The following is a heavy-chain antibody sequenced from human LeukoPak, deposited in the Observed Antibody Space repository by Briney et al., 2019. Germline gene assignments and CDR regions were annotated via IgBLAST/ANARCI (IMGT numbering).Heavy chain of an antibody. Sequence: GESLRLSCAASGFTFSSYAMSWVRQAPGKGLGWVSGISTSGGGSSYADSVKGRFTISRDNPRNTLYMQMNSLRAEDTALYYCAIMHPYYDGSGYWVQWGQGTLVTVSS. D-gene: IGHD3-22*01. J-gene: IGHJ4*02. CDR3: AIMHPYYDGSGYWVQ. V-gene: IGHV3-23*01. CDR1: GFTFSSYA. CDR2: ISTSGGGS.